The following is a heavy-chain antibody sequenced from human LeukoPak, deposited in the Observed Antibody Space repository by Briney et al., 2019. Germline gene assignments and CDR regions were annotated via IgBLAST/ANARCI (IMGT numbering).Heavy chain of an antibody. CDR3: AKVLGGSSSTGDFDY. V-gene: IGHV3-23*01. Sequence: GGSLRLSCAASGFTFSSYAMSWVRQAPGKGLEWVSAISGSGGSTYYADSVKGRFTISRDNSKNTLYLQMNSLRAEDTAVYYCAKVLGGSSSTGDFDYWGQGTLVTVSS. CDR1: GFTFSSYA. J-gene: IGHJ4*02. D-gene: IGHD6-13*01. CDR2: ISGSGGST.